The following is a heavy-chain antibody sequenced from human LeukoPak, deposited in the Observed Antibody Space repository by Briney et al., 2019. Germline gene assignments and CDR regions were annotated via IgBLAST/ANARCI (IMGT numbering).Heavy chain of an antibody. CDR2: IYPGDSDT. D-gene: IGHD6-19*01. CDR1: GYSFSTYW. V-gene: IGHV5-51*01. Sequence: GESLKIFCKGFGYSFSTYWIGWVRQMPGKGLEWMGIIYPGDSDTRYSPSFQGQVTISADKSISTAYLQWSSLKASDTAIYYCARLPRSSAWYYDYWGQGTLVTVSS. CDR3: ARLPRSSAWYYDY. J-gene: IGHJ4*02.